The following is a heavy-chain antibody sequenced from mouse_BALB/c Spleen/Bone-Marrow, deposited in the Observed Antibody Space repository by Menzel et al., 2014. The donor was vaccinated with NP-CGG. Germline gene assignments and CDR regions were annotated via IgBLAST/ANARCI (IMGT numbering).Heavy chain of an antibody. Sequence: ESGPGILQPSQTLSLTCSFSGFSLSTSGMGVSWSRQPSGKGLEWLAHIYWDDDKRYNPSLKSRLTISKDTSRNQVFLKITSVDTADTATYYCARRYYYGSSPFAYWGQGTLVTVSA. CDR2: IYWDDDK. D-gene: IGHD1-1*01. V-gene: IGHV8-12*01. CDR1: GFSLSTSGMG. J-gene: IGHJ3*01. CDR3: ARRYYYGSSPFAY.